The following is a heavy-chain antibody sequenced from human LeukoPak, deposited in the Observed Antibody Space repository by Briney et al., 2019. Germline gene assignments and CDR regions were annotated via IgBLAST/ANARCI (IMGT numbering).Heavy chain of an antibody. CDR1: GFTFSGYS. V-gene: IGHV3-48*02. Sequence: GGSLRLSCAVSGFTFSGYSMNWVRQAPGKGLEWVSYISSSSSTIYYADSVRGRFTISRDNAKNSLYLQMNSLRDEDTAVYYCARVWIPVVPAARISDYWGQGTLVTVSS. CDR3: ARVWIPVVPAARISDY. CDR2: ISSSSSTI. D-gene: IGHD2-2*01. J-gene: IGHJ4*02.